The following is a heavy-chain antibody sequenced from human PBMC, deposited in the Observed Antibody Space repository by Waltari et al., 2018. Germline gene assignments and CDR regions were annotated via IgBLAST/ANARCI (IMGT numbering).Heavy chain of an antibody. V-gene: IGHV4-39*07. D-gene: IGHD4-17*01. Sequence: QLQLQASGPGLVQPAETLPPTCTFAGGSISSTSSYWGWIREPPREGLDWLGSIDYSGSTYCDPSLKRRVTISVDTSKNQFSLKLSSGTAADTAVYCCARYGDYAFDIWGQGTMVTVSS. CDR3: ARYGDYAFDI. J-gene: IGHJ3*02. CDR2: IDYSGST. CDR1: GGSISSTSSY.